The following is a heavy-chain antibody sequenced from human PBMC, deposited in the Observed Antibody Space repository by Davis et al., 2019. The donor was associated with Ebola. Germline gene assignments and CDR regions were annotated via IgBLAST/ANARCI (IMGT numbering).Heavy chain of an antibody. J-gene: IGHJ6*02. CDR2: IIPIFGTA. Sequence: SVKVSCKASGGTFSSYAISWVRQAPGQGLEWMGGIIPIFGTANYAQKFQGRVTITADKSTSTAYMELSSLRSEDTAVYYCARDRERRYSYSKSPQDHGMDVWGQGTTVIVSS. CDR1: GGTFSSYA. V-gene: IGHV1-69*06. CDR3: ARDRERRYSYSKSPQDHGMDV. D-gene: IGHD5-18*01.